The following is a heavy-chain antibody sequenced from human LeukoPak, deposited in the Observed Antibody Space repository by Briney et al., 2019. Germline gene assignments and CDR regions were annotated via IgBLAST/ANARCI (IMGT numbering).Heavy chain of an antibody. CDR2: IKQDGSEK. J-gene: IGHJ4*02. Sequence: PGGSLRLSCTASEFTFSSYWMSWVRQAPGKGLEWVANIKQDGSEKDYVDSVKGRFTISRDNAKNSLYLQMNSLRAEDTAVYYCATGTYYRFDYWGQGTLATVSS. V-gene: IGHV3-7*03. D-gene: IGHD3-22*01. CDR1: EFTFSSYW. CDR3: ATGTYYRFDY.